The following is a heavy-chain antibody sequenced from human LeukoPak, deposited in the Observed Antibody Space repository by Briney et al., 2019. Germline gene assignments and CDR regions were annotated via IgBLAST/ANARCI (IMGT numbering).Heavy chain of an antibody. J-gene: IGHJ3*02. V-gene: IGHV3-11*01. D-gene: IGHD1-26*01. CDR1: GFTFSDHY. Sequence: GGSLRLSCAASGFTFSDHYMSWIRQAPGKGLEWVSYISTSGSTTSYADSVKGRFTISRDNARNSLYLQMDSLRGEDTAVYYCARHLGNIWGQGTMVTVSS. CDR2: ISTSGSTT. CDR3: ARHLGNI.